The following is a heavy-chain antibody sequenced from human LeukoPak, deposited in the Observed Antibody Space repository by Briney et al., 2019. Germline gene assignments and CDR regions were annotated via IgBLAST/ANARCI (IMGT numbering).Heavy chain of an antibody. J-gene: IGHJ6*03. D-gene: IGHD1-14*01. Sequence: ASVKVSCKASSYTFTNYAFTWVRQAPGQGLEWMGLINPSGGSTSYAQKFQGRVTMTRDMSTSTVYMELSSLRSEDTAVYYCATQAGSKSYYYYYMDVWGKGTTVTVSS. CDR3: ATQAGSKSYYYYYMDV. CDR2: INPSGGST. V-gene: IGHV1-46*01. CDR1: SYTFTNYA.